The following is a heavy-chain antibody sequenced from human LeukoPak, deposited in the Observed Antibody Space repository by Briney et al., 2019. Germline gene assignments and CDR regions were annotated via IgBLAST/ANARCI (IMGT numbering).Heavy chain of an antibody. CDR3: ARAGREYYYDSSGYQYYFDY. J-gene: IGHJ4*02. CDR2: ISDSGGST. V-gene: IGHV3-64D*09. D-gene: IGHD3-22*01. CDR1: GFPFSSYA. Sequence: PGGSLRLSCSASGFPFSSYAMHWVRQAPGKGLEYVSAISDSGGSTYYADSVKSRLTISRDNSKNTLYLQMSSLRAEDTAVYYCARAGREYYYDSSGYQYYFDYWGQGTLVTVSS.